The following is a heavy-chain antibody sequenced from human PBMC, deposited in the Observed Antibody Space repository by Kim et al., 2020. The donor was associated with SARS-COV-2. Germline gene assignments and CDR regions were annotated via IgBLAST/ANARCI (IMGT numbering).Heavy chain of an antibody. Sequence: SETLSLTCTVSGGSISSSSYYWGWIRQPPGKGLEWIGSIYYSGSTYYNPSLKSRVTISVDTSKNQFSLKLSSVTAADTAVYYCARQLTYGDYDQEFDYWGQGTLVTVSS. CDR1: GGSISSSSYY. V-gene: IGHV4-39*01. CDR2: IYYSGST. CDR3: ARQLTYGDYDQEFDY. D-gene: IGHD4-17*01. J-gene: IGHJ4*02.